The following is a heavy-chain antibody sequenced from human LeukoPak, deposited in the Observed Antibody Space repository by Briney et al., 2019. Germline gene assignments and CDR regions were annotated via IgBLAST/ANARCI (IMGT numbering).Heavy chain of an antibody. J-gene: IGHJ6*03. D-gene: IGHD3-10*01. CDR1: GYTFTSYY. V-gene: IGHV1-46*01. CDR3: ARDGYYYGSGSYYKRFYYYYYMDV. CDR2: INPSGGST. Sequence: ASVKVSCKASGYTFTSYYMHWVRQAPGQGLEWMGIINPSGGSTSYAQKFQGRVTMTRDTSTSTVYMELSSLRSEDTAVYYCARDGYYYGSGSYYKRFYYYYYMDVWGKGTTVTISS.